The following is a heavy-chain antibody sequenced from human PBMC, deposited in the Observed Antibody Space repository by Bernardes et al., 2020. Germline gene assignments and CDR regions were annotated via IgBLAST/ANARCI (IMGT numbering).Heavy chain of an antibody. D-gene: IGHD3-10*01. Sequence: SETLSLTCAVYGGSFSGYYWSWIRQPPGKGLEWIGEINHSGSTNYNPSLKTRVTISVDSSKNQFSLKLSSVTAADTAVYYCARGPSRVRGVITLPSDYWGQGTLVTVSS. CDR2: INHSGST. CDR3: ARGPSRVRGVITLPSDY. J-gene: IGHJ4*02. V-gene: IGHV4-34*01. CDR1: GGSFSGYY.